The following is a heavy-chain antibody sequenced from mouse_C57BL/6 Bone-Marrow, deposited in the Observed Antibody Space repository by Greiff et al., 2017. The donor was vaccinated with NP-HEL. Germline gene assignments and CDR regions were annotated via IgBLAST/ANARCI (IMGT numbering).Heavy chain of an antibody. D-gene: IGHD4-1*01. CDR3: ARSWDLYYFDY. Sequence: EVKLMESGGDLVKPGGSLKLSCAASGFTFSSYGMSWVRQTPDKRLEWVATISSGGSYTYYPDSVKGRFTISRDNAKNTLYLQMSSLKSEDTAMYYCARSWDLYYFDYWGKGTTLTVSS. J-gene: IGHJ2*01. CDR1: GFTFSSYG. CDR2: ISSGGSYT. V-gene: IGHV5-6*01.